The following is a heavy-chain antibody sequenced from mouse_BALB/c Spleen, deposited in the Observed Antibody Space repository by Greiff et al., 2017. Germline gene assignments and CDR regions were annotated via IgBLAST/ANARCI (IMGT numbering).Heavy chain of an antibody. CDR2: ISYSGST. J-gene: IGHJ1*01. Sequence: EVKLQESGPGLVKPSQSLSLTCTVTGYSITSDYAWNWIRQFPGNKLEWMGYISYSGSTSYNPSLKSRISITRDTSKNQFFLQLNSVTTEDTATYDCARLITTLGGYFDVWGAGTTVTVSS. D-gene: IGHD2-4*01. V-gene: IGHV3-2*02. CDR1: GYSITSDYA. CDR3: ARLITTLGGYFDV.